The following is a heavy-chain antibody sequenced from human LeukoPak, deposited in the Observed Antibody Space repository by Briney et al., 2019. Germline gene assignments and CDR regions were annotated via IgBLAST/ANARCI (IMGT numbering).Heavy chain of an antibody. CDR3: VRVGFKDEGFDH. CDR2: IKPEGSQE. J-gene: IGHJ4*02. V-gene: IGHV3-7*01. Sequence: GGSLRLSCAGSGFTFSSYWMTWVRQAPGKGLQWMANIKPEGSQENYADSAKGRFTISRDNAKESLFLQMNSLRVEDTAGYYCVRVGFKDEGFDHWGQGTLVTVSS. CDR1: GFTFSSYW. D-gene: IGHD5-24*01.